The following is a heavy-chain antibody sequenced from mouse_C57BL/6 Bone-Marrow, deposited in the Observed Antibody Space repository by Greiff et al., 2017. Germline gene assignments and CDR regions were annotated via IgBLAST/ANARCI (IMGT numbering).Heavy chain of an antibody. D-gene: IGHD1-1*01. CDR3: VTPLRLLLRRGMDY. CDR1: GFTFNTYA. J-gene: IGHJ4*01. CDR2: IRSKSSNYAT. V-gene: IGHV10-3*01. Sequence: EVKLMESGGGLVQPKGSLKLSCAASGFTFNTYAMHWVRQAPGKGLEWVARIRSKSSNYATYYADSVKDRFTISRDDSQSMLYLQTNNLKTEDTAMYYCVTPLRLLLRRGMDYWGQGTSVTVSS.